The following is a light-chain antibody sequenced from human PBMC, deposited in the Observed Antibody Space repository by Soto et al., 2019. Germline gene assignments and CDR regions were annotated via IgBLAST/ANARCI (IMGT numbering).Light chain of an antibody. CDR2: DAS. Sequence: EIVLTQSPATLSLSPGERATLSCRASQSVSSYLAWYQQKPGQAPRLLIYDASNRATGIPARFSGSGSGTDFTLTISSLEPEDFAVYYCQQRSNWPPITFGQGXRLE. J-gene: IGKJ5*01. V-gene: IGKV3-11*01. CDR1: QSVSSY. CDR3: QQRSNWPPIT.